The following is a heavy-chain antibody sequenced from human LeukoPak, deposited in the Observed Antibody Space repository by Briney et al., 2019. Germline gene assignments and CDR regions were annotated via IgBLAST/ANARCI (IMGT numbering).Heavy chain of an antibody. CDR3: ARTYGVVVTYMDV. Sequence: SETLSLTCTASGGSISSYYWSWIRQPPGKGLEWIGYIYYSGSTNYNPSLKSRVTISVDTSKNQFSLKLSSVTAADTAVYYCARTYGVVVTYMDVWGKGTTVTISS. D-gene: IGHD2-21*02. J-gene: IGHJ6*04. V-gene: IGHV4-59*01. CDR1: GGSISSYY. CDR2: IYYSGST.